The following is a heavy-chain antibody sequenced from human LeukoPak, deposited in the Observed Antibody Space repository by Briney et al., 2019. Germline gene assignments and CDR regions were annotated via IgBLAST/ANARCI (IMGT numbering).Heavy chain of an antibody. CDR3: ARLPRDDFWSNFFDY. CDR2: IYYRGST. V-gene: IGHV4-39*01. J-gene: IGHJ4*02. CDR1: GGSISSSSYY. D-gene: IGHD3-3*01. Sequence: KPSETLSLTCTVSGGSISSSSYYWGWIRQPPGKGLEWIGSIYYRGSTYYNPSLKSRVTISVDTSKKQFSLKLSSVTAADTAVYYCARLPRDDFWSNFFDYWGQGTLVTVSS.